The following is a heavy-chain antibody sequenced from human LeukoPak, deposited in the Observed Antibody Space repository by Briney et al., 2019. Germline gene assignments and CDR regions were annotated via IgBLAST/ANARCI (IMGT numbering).Heavy chain of an antibody. CDR1: GGSISSSYYY. J-gene: IGHJ4*02. V-gene: IGHV4-39*07. CDR3: ASQELYCSSTSCYELIDY. D-gene: IGHD2-2*01. CDR2: IYYSGST. Sequence: PSETLSLTCTVSGGSISSSYYYWGWIRQPPGKGLEWIGSIYYSGSTYYNPSLKSRVTISVDTSKNQFSLKLSSVTAADTAVYYCASQELYCSSTSCYELIDYWGQGTPVTVSS.